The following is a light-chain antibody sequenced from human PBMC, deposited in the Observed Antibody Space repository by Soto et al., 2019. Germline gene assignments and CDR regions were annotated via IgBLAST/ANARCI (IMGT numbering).Light chain of an antibody. Sequence: AIQLTQSPSALSSSVGDRVTITCRASQGTSSYLAWYQQNPGKAPKLLIYKASSLDSGVPSRFSGSGSGTEFTLTISGLEPEDFAVYYCQQYVSSPRTFGQGTKVDI. CDR1: QGTSSY. CDR3: QQYVSSPRT. CDR2: KAS. J-gene: IGKJ1*01. V-gene: IGKV1-13*02.